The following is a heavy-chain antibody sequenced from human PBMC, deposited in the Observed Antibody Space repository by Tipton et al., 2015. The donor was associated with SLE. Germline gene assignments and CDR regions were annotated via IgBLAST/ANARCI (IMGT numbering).Heavy chain of an antibody. CDR1: GGSISSSSFY. V-gene: IGHV4-39*07. CDR2: VYYSGFT. J-gene: IGHJ4*02. D-gene: IGHD3-9*01. Sequence: LRLSCTVSGGSISSSSFYWGWIRQTPGKGLEWIGGVYYSGFTYYTPSLKSRVTISLDMSKNQFSLKLTSVTAADTAIYYCAREGLHYDILTGLLGRGYYFDHWGQGALVTVSS. CDR3: AREGLHYDILTGLLGRGYYFDH.